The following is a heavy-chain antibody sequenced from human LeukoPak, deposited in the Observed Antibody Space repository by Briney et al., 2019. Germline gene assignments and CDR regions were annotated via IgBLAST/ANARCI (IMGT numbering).Heavy chain of an antibody. CDR2: ISSSGSYI. V-gene: IGHV3-21*05. Sequence: GGSLRLSCAASGFTFSSYEMNWVRQAPGKGLEWVSYISSSGSYIYYADSVKGRFTISRDNAKNSLYLQMNSLRAEDTAVYYCARGTVVYAIHTYYYYMDVWGKGTTVTVSS. CDR3: ARGTVVYAIHTYYYYMDV. CDR1: GFTFSSYE. D-gene: IGHD2-8*02. J-gene: IGHJ6*03.